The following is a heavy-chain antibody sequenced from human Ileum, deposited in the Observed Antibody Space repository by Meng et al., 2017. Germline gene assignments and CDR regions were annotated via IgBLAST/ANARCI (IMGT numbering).Heavy chain of an antibody. CDR3: AASLDGSRFDP. J-gene: IGHJ5*02. D-gene: IGHD2-2*03. Sequence: QVQLQQWGAGLLKPSETLSLTCAVYGGSFSGYYWSWIRQPPGKGLEWIGEINHSGSTNYNPSLKSRVTISVDTSKNQFSLKLSSVTAADTAVYYCAASLDGSRFDPWGQGTLVTVSS. CDR1: GGSFSGYY. V-gene: IGHV4-34*01. CDR2: INHSGST.